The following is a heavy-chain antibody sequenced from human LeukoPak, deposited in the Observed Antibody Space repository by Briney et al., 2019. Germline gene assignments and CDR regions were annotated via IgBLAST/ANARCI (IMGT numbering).Heavy chain of an antibody. D-gene: IGHD2-15*01. V-gene: IGHV1-18*01. CDR1: GYTFTSYG. CDR2: ISSYNGNT. J-gene: IGHJ4*02. Sequence: GASVKVSCKASGYTFTSYGISWVRQAPGQGLEWMGWISSYNGNTNYAQKLHGRVTMTTDTSTSTAYMELRSLRSDDTAVYYCAIVFGNCSGGSCYSWMADCWGQGTLVTVSS. CDR3: AIVFGNCSGGSCYSWMADC.